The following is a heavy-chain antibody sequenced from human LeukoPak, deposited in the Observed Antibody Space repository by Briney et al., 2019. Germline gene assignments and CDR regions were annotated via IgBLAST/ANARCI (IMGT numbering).Heavy chain of an antibody. V-gene: IGHV3-48*03. CDR3: ARESSGRPNDY. D-gene: IGHD3-10*01. J-gene: IGHJ4*02. CDR1: GFTFSSYE. Sequence: PGGPLRLSCAASGFTFSSYEMNWVRQAPGKGLEWVSYISSSGSTIYYADSVKGRFTISRDNAKNSLYLQMNSLRAEDTAVYYCARESSGRPNDYWGQGTLVTVSS. CDR2: ISSSGSTI.